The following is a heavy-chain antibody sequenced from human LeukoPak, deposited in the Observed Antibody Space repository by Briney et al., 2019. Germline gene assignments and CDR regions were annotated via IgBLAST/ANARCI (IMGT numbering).Heavy chain of an antibody. Sequence: GGSLRLSCAASGFTFSSYGMHWVREAPGKGLEWVAVTSFDGSNKYYADSVKGRFSISRDNSKNTLYLQMNSLRAEDTAVYYCAKGTVGATTGFDSWGQGTLVTLSS. CDR1: GFTFSSYG. CDR2: TSFDGSNK. V-gene: IGHV3-30*18. D-gene: IGHD1-26*01. CDR3: AKGTVGATTGFDS. J-gene: IGHJ4*02.